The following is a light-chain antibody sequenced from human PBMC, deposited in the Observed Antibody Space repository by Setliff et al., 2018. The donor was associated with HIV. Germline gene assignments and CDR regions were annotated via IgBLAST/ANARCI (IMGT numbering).Light chain of an antibody. V-gene: IGLV1-44*01. CDR2: RNN. CDR1: DSNIGSNT. Sequence: QSVLTQPPSASGTPGQRVTISCSGSDSNIGSNTANWYHQLPGTAPKLLISRNNQRPSGVPDRISGSKSGTSASLAISGLQSEDEADYYCAAWDDSLTGPVFGGGTKVTVL. J-gene: IGLJ2*01. CDR3: AAWDDSLTGPV.